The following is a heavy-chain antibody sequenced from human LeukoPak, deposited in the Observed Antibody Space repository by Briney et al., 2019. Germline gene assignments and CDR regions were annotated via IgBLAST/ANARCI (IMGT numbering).Heavy chain of an antibody. CDR2: IKQDGSEK. D-gene: IGHD5-12*01. CDR1: GFTFSSYW. Sequence: GGSLRLSCADSGFTFSSYWMTWVRQAPGKGLEWVANIKQDGSEKYYVDSVKGRFTISRDNAKNSLYLQMNSLRAEDTALYYCATNGGGDSGYGNFDYWGQGTLVTVSS. V-gene: IGHV3-7*03. J-gene: IGHJ4*02. CDR3: ATNGGGDSGYGNFDY.